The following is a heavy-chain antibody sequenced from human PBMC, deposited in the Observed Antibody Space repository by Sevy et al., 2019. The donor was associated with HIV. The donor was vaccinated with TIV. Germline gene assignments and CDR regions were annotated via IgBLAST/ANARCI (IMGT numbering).Heavy chain of an antibody. J-gene: IGHJ4*02. V-gene: IGHV3-53*01. D-gene: IGHD3-22*01. CDR1: GFTVSSNY. CDR2: IYSGSST. CDR3: ARARDYYDSSGYYRYFDY. Sequence: GGSLRLSCAASGFTVSSNYMSWVRQAPGKGLEWVSVIYSGSSTYYADSVKGRFTISRDNSKNTLYLQMNSLRAEDTAVYYCARARDYYDSSGYYRYFDYWGQGTLVTVSS.